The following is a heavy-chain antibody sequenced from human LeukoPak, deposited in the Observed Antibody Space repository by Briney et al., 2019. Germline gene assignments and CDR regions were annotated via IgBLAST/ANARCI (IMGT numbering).Heavy chain of an antibody. CDR3: ARDLYSYGSDP. CDR1: GGSISSYY. D-gene: IGHD5-18*01. V-gene: IGHV4-39*07. Sequence: SETLSLTCTVSGGSISSYYWGWIRQPPGKGLEWIGSIYYSGSTYYNPSLKSRVTISVDTSKNQFSLKLSSVTAADTAVYYCARDLYSYGSDPWGQGTLVTVSS. CDR2: IYYSGST. J-gene: IGHJ5*02.